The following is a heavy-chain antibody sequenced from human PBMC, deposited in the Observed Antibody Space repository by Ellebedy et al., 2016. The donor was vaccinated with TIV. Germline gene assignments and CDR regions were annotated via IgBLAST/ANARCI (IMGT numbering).Heavy chain of an antibody. CDR3: ARCPGDTAMVTCYFDY. CDR2: INHSGST. V-gene: IGHV4-34*01. Sequence: MPSETLSLTCAVFGGSFSGYYWNWIRQPPGKGLEWIGEINHSGSTTYNPSLKSRVTVSVDTSKNQFSLKLSSVTAADTAVYYCARCPGDTAMVTCYFDYWGQGTLVTVSS. J-gene: IGHJ4*02. D-gene: IGHD5-18*01. CDR1: GGSFSGYY.